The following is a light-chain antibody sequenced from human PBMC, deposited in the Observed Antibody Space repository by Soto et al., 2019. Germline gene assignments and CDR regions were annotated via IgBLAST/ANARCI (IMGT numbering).Light chain of an antibody. V-gene: IGKV3-11*01. Sequence: EIVVTQSPATLSLSPGERATLSCRASQSVSSYLAWYQQKPGQAPRLLIYDALNRATGIPARFSGSGSGTDFTLTISSLEPEDFAVYYCQHRSNCWTLGQGTKVDLK. J-gene: IGKJ1*01. CDR1: QSVSSY. CDR3: QHRSNCWT. CDR2: DAL.